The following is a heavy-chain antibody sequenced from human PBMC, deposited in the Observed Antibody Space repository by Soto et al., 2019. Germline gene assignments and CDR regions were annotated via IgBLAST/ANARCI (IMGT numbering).Heavy chain of an antibody. CDR3: ASDIFKTGATGVFDI. D-gene: IGHD1-1*01. Sequence: EVQLVESGGGLVQPGGSLRLSCAASGFTVSGNYMSWVRQAPGQGLEWVSVIYAAGSTSYIDSVNGRFTISRDNSKNTLYLQMNSLRAEDTAVYYCASDIFKTGATGVFDIWGQGTRVTVSS. V-gene: IGHV3-66*01. CDR2: IYAAGST. J-gene: IGHJ3*02. CDR1: GFTVSGNY.